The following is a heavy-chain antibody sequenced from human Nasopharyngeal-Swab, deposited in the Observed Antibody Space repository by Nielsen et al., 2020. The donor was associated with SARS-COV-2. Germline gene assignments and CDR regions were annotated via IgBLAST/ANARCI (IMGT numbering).Heavy chain of an antibody. D-gene: IGHD6-19*01. J-gene: IGHJ4*02. V-gene: IGHV4-59*01. Sequence: ESLKISCAASGFTFSSYSMNWVRQAPGKGLEWIGYIYYSGSTNYNPSLKSRVTISVDTSKNQFSLKLSSVTAADTAVYYCARAHSSGWYYFDYWGQGTLVTVSS. CDR1: GFTFSSYS. CDR3: ARAHSSGWYYFDY. CDR2: IYYSGST.